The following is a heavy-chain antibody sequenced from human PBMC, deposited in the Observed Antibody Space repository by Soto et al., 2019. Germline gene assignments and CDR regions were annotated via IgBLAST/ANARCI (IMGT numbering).Heavy chain of an antibody. D-gene: IGHD6-13*01. Sequence: EVQMVESGGGLVQPGGSLRLSCAASGFTFSTYWMSWVCQAPGKGLEWVANIKHDGSEKYYVDSVKGRFTISRDNGKNSLYLQMDSLRPEDTAVYFCARFDGYSSSWSFDYWGQGTLVTVSS. CDR1: GFTFSTYW. V-gene: IGHV3-7*01. CDR2: IKHDGSEK. CDR3: ARFDGYSSSWSFDY. J-gene: IGHJ4*02.